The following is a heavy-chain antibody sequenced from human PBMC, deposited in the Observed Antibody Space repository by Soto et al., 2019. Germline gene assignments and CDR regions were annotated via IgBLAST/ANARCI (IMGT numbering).Heavy chain of an antibody. CDR3: ARRGSVADFCSDYYTN. CDR2: IYRGDSDT. CDR1: GYSFTSYW. D-gene: IGHD3-3*01. J-gene: IGHJ4*02. Sequence: GESLKISCKGSGYSFTSYWIGWVRQMRGKGLEWMGIIYRGDSDTRYSPSFQGQVTISADKSIITANRQWSSLEAAVTVMYYCARRGSVADFCSDYYTNWGQGTGVTVSS. V-gene: IGHV5-51*01.